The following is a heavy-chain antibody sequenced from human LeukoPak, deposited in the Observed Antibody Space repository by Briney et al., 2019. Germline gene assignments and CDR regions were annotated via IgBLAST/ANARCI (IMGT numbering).Heavy chain of an antibody. Sequence: GRSLRLSCAASGFTFSSYGMHWVRQAPGKGLEWVAVIWYDGSNKYYADSVKGRFTTSRDNSKNTLYLQMNSLRAEDTAVYYCASPIGYFDYWGQGTLVTVSS. V-gene: IGHV3-33*01. CDR2: IWYDGSNK. CDR3: ASPIGYFDY. J-gene: IGHJ4*02. CDR1: GFTFSSYG.